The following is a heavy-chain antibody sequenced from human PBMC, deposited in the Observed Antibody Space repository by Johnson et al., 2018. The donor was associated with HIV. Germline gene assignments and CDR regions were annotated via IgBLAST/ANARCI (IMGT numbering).Heavy chain of an antibody. CDR1: GFTFSNYG. CDR3: AKDFGQQWLNDAFDI. V-gene: IGHV3-33*06. CDR2: IWYDGSNK. D-gene: IGHD6-19*01. J-gene: IGHJ3*02. Sequence: QVQLVESGGGVVQPGRSLRLTCAASGFTFSNYGMHWVRQAPGKGLEWVAVIWYDGSNKYYADSVKGRLTISRDNSKNTLYLQMTSLRAEDTAVYYCAKDFGQQWLNDAFDIWGQGTMVTVSS.